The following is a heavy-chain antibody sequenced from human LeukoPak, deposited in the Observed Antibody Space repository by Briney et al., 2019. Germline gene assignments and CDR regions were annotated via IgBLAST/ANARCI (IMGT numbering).Heavy chain of an antibody. Sequence: SETLSLTCTVSGGSISISSYYWGWIRQPPGTRLEWIGSIYYSGSTNYNPSLKSRVTISVDTSKNQFSLKLSSVTAADTAVYYCARDSSQPLLYGVFDYWGQGTLVTVSS. CDR3: ARDSSQPLLYGVFDY. D-gene: IGHD2-2*02. V-gene: IGHV4-39*07. J-gene: IGHJ4*02. CDR2: IYYSGST. CDR1: GGSISISSYY.